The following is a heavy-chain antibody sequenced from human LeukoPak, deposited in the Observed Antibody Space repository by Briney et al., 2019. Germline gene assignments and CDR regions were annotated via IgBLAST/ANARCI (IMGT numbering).Heavy chain of an antibody. Sequence: PSETLSLTCTVSGDSISSGDYYWSWIRQPAGKGLEWIGRISSSGSTNYNPSLKSRVTISVDTSKNQFSLKLSSVTAADTAVYYCARDNYYYDSSGYPLDYWGQGTLVTVSS. CDR1: GDSISSGDYY. J-gene: IGHJ4*02. CDR3: ARDNYYYDSSGYPLDY. CDR2: ISSSGST. V-gene: IGHV4-61*02. D-gene: IGHD3-22*01.